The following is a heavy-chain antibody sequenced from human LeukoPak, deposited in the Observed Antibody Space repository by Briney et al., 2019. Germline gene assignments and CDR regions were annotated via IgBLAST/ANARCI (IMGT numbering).Heavy chain of an antibody. CDR1: GFTFSSYA. CDR3: AKSRELLNAEYFQH. V-gene: IGHV3-23*01. J-gene: IGHJ1*01. D-gene: IGHD1-26*01. Sequence: PGGSLRLSCAASGFTFSSYAMSWVRQAPGKGREWVSSISGSGGSTYYADSVKGRFIISSDNSKNTLYLQMNSLRAEDTAVYSCAKSRELLNAEYFQHWGQGTLVTVSS. CDR2: ISGSGGST.